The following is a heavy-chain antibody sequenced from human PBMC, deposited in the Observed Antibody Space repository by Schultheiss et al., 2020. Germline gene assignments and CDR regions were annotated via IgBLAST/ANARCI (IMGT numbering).Heavy chain of an antibody. CDR2: IYTSGST. D-gene: IGHD1-26*01. CDR3: ARGEVGDAFDI. V-gene: IGHV4-61*02. CDR1: GGSISSGGYY. J-gene: IGHJ3*02. Sequence: SETLSLTCTVSGGSISSGGYYWSWIRQPAGKGLEWIGRIYTSGSTNYNPSLKSRVTISVDTSKNQFSLKLSSVTAADTAVYYCARGEVGDAFDIWGQGTMVTVSS.